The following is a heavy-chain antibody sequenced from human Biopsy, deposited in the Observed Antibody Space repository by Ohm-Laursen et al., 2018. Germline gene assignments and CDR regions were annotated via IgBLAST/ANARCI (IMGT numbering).Heavy chain of an antibody. V-gene: IGHV4-59*08. J-gene: IGHJ2*01. CDR1: GGSISSYY. D-gene: IGHD1-26*01. CDR3: ARHAPSYSGSYWRYFDL. Sequence: TLSLTCTVSGGSISSYYWSWIRQPPGQGLEWIGYIYYTGSTNYNPSLKSRVTISVDTSMNHLSLSPTSVTAADTAIYYCARHAPSYSGSYWRYFDLWGRGTLVTVSS. CDR2: IYYTGST.